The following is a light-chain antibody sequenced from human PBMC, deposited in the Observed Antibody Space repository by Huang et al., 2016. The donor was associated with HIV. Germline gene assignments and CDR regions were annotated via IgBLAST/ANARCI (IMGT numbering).Light chain of an antibody. CDR3: MQGTHWPPGT. CDR1: QSLVHSDGNTY. V-gene: IGKV2-30*02. J-gene: IGKJ1*01. Sequence: DVVMTQSPLSLPVTLGQPASISCRSSQSLVHSDGNTYLNWFQQRPGQSPRRLIYNVSKRDSGVPERFSGSGSGTDFTLKISRGEAEDVGVYYCMQGTHWPPGTFGQGTKVEIK. CDR2: NVS.